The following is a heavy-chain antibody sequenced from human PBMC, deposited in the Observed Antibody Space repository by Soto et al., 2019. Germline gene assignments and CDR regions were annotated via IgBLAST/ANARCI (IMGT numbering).Heavy chain of an antibody. CDR3: VRGDREDIAVVVGARPGEYGMDV. CDR2: ISYSGSNK. D-gene: IGHD2-15*01. Sequence: QVQLVESGGGVVQPGRSLRLSCAASGFTFSSYAMHWVRQAPGKGLEWVTVISYSGSNKAYVDSVKGRFTISRDNSKNTLYLQMNSLRAEDTAVYYCVRGDREDIAVVVGARPGEYGMDVWDHGTTVTVSS. J-gene: IGHJ6*02. CDR1: GFTFSSYA. V-gene: IGHV3-30-3*01.